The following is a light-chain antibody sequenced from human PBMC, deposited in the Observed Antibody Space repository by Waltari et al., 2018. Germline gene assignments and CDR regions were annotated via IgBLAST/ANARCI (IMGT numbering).Light chain of an antibody. Sequence: IVLTQSPGTLSLSPGEGATLSYRASQSISSNYLAWYQQRPGQAPRLLVYDASSRATGIPDRFSGSGSGTDFTLTISRLEPEDFALYFCQQHGSLPQTFGQGTKVEIK. V-gene: IGKV3-20*01. J-gene: IGKJ1*01. CDR1: QSISSNY. CDR3: QQHGSLPQT. CDR2: DAS.